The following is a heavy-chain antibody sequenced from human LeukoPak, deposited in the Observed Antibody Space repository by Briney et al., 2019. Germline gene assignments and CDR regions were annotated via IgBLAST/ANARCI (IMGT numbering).Heavy chain of an antibody. D-gene: IGHD1-14*01. CDR1: GFTFSGSA. J-gene: IGHJ4*02. Sequence: WGSLRLSCAASGFTFSGSAIHWVRQASGKGLEWIGRIKSKAYNNATTYAASVKGRFSITRDDSKSTAYLQMNSLKTEDTAVYYCTRPYDHSDYWGQGTLVTVSS. CDR2: IKSKAYNNAT. V-gene: IGHV3-73*01. CDR3: TRPYDHSDY.